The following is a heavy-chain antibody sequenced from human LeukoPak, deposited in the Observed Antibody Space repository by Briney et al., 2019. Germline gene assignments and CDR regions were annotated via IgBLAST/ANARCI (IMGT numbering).Heavy chain of an antibody. D-gene: IGHD5-12*01. V-gene: IGHV3-7*01. Sequence: PGGSLRLSCAASGFTFSSYWMNWVRQAPGKGLEWVANIKEDGSEKYYVDSVKGRFTISRDNAKNSLYLQMNSLRAEDTAVYYCAGKRRVDPNYSDYCVQRALVTVSS. CDR2: IKEDGSEK. CDR1: GFTFSSYW. J-gene: IGHJ4*02. CDR3: AGKRRVDPNYSDY.